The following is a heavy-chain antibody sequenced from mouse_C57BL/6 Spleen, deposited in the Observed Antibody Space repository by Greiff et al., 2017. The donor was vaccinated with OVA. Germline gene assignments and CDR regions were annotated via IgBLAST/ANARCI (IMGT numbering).Heavy chain of an antibody. D-gene: IGHD2-1*01. CDR1: GFTFSSYA. CDR3: TREGYYGKGFDV. J-gene: IGHJ1*03. Sequence: EVQLVESGEGLVKPGGSLKLSCAASGFTFSSYAMSWVRQTPEKRLEWVAYISSGGDYIYYADTVKGRFTISRDNARNTLYLQMSSLKSEDTAMYYCTREGYYGKGFDVWGTGTTVTVSS. CDR2: ISSGGDYI. V-gene: IGHV5-9-1*02.